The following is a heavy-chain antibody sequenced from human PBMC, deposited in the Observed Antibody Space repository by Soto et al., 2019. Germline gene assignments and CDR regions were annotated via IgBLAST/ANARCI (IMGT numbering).Heavy chain of an antibody. CDR2: IYYSGRT. J-gene: IGHJ4*02. CDR1: GGSISGGGYY. V-gene: IGHV4-31*03. Sequence: QVQLQESGPGLVKPSQTLSLTCTVSGGSISGGGYYWSWIRQHPGKGLEWIGYIYYSGRTYYNPSLKSRVTISVDTCKNQFSLKLSSVTAADTAVYYCAGIYSGSPGGTLRYWGQGTLVTVSS. CDR3: AGIYSGSPGGTLRY. D-gene: IGHD1-26*01.